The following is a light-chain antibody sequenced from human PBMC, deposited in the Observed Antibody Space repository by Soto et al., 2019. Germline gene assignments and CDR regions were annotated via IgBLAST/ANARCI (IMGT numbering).Light chain of an antibody. CDR1: QGIDTS. CDR3: QQLNSYPLT. J-gene: IGKJ5*01. V-gene: IGKV1-9*01. Sequence: SLLTQSPSSLYASVGDRVTISCRASQGIDTSLAWYQQKPGKAPKLLIYAASNFQSGVPSRFSGSGSGTHFTLTISSLQPEYFATYYCQQLNSYPLTFGQGTRLEIK. CDR2: AAS.